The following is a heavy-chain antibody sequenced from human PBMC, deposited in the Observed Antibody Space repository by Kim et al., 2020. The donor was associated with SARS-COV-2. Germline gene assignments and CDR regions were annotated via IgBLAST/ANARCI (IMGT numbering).Heavy chain of an antibody. CDR2: ISGDGGST. Sequence: GGSLRLSCAASGFTFDDYAMHWVRQAPGKGLEWVSLISGDGGSTYYADSVKGRFTISRDNSKNSLYLQMNSLRTEDTALYYCAKDMTGLRFLEWFTYGMDVWGQGTTVTVSS. D-gene: IGHD3-3*01. CDR1: GFTFDDYA. V-gene: IGHV3-43*02. J-gene: IGHJ6*02. CDR3: AKDMTGLRFLEWFTYGMDV.